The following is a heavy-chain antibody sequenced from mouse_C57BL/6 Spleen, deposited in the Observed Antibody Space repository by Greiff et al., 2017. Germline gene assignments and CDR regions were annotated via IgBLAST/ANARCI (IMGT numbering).Heavy chain of an antibody. CDR3: ARRWDGY. V-gene: IGHV1-55*01. CDR1: GYTFTSYL. Sequence: QVQLQQPGAELVKPGASVKMSCKASGYTFTSYLITWVKQRPGQGLEWIGDIYPGSGSTNYNEKFKSKATLTVDKSSSTAYMQLSSLTSEDSAVYYCARRWDGYWGQGTTLTVSS. D-gene: IGHD4-1*01. CDR2: IYPGSGST. J-gene: IGHJ2*01.